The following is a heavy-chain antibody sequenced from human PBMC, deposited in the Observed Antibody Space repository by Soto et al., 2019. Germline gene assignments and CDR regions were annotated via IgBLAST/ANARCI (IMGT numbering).Heavy chain of an antibody. Sequence: QVQLVQSGAEVKKPGSSVKVSCKASGGTFSSYAISWVRQAPGQGLEWMGGIIPIFGTANYAQKFQGRVTITADESTSTAYMELSSLRSEDTAVYYCARGEYSGRYGTYYYYGMDVWGHGTTVTVSS. CDR3: ARGEYSGRYGTYYYYGMDV. CDR2: IIPIFGTA. CDR1: GGTFSSYA. V-gene: IGHV1-69*01. J-gene: IGHJ6*02. D-gene: IGHD1-26*01.